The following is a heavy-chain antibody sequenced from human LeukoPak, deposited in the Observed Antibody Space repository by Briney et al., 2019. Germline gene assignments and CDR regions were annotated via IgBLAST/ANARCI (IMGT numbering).Heavy chain of an antibody. CDR1: GFTFSSYG. CDR2: IWYDGSNK. CDR3: AKDYIGYSYGIFDY. D-gene: IGHD5-18*01. V-gene: IGHV3-33*06. J-gene: IGHJ4*02. Sequence: GGSLRPSCAASGFTFSSYGMHWVRQAPGKGLEWVAVIWYDGSNKYYADSVKGRFTISRDNSKNTLYLQMNSLRAEDTAVYYCAKDYIGYSYGIFDYWGQGTLVTVSS.